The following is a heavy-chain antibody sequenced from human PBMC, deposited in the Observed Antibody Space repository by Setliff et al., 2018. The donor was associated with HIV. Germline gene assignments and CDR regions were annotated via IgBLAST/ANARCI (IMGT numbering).Heavy chain of an antibody. CDR2: INPNSNDI. Sequence: ASVKVSCKASGYTFISYDINWVRQATGQGLEWMGWINPNSNDIAYAQKLQGRVTITRDTSASTAYMELSSLRSEDTAVYYCARFPVYYGSGSYYKPFDYWGQGTLVTVSS. CDR1: GYTFISYD. D-gene: IGHD3-10*01. J-gene: IGHJ4*02. V-gene: IGHV1-8*01. CDR3: ARFPVYYGSGSYYKPFDY.